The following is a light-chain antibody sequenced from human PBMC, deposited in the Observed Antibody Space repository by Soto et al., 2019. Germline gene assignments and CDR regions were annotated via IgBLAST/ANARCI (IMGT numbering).Light chain of an antibody. V-gene: IGLV2-14*01. CDR2: DVT. CDR3: SSYSGSTTHIL. CDR1: SSDIGGYNY. J-gene: IGLJ2*01. Sequence: QSALTQPASVSGSPGQSITISCTGSSSDIGGYNYVSWYQQHPGKAPKLIIYDVTDRPSGLSYRFSASKSGSTASLTISGLQPEDEADYYCSSYSGSTTHILFGGGTQLTVL.